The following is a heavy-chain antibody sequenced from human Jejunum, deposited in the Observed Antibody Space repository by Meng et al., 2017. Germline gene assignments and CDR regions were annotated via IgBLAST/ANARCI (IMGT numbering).Heavy chain of an antibody. CDR3: ARECDGGRCYPSDTDAGPRLFSYGMDV. Sequence: ASVKVSCKASGYTFTAYYIHWVRQAPGQGLEWMGRINPKSGVRFYAQKFQGRVTLTRDTSVSTAYMEVTGLTSDDTAVYYCARECDGGRCYPSDTDAGPRLFSYGMDVWGQGTTVTVSS. CDR2: INPKSGVR. D-gene: IGHD2-15*01. CDR1: GYTFTAYY. V-gene: IGHV1-2*06. J-gene: IGHJ6*02.